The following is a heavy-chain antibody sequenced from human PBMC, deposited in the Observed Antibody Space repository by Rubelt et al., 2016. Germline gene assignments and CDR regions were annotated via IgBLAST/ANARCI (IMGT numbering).Heavy chain of an antibody. CDR1: GGTFSSYA. V-gene: IGHV1-69*01. J-gene: IGHJ5*02. Sequence: QVQLVQSGAEVKKPGSSVKVSCKASGGTFSSYAISWVRQAPGQGLEWMGGIIPIFGTANYAQKFQGRVTITADESTSTAYMERRSLRSDDTAVYYCARTYYYGSGSSNWFDPWGQGTLVTVSS. CDR3: ARTYYYGSGSSNWFDP. D-gene: IGHD3-10*01. CDR2: IIPIFGTA.